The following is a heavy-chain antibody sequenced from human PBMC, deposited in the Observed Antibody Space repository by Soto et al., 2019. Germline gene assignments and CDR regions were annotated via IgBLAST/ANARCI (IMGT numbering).Heavy chain of an antibody. V-gene: IGHV3-53*01. CDR2: IYSGGST. D-gene: IGHD2-15*01. J-gene: IGHJ4*02. CDR3: ARGPVSSYCSGGSCYDY. CDR1: GFTVSSNY. Sequence: GGSLRLSCAASGFTVSSNYMSWVRQAPGKGLEWVSVIYSGGSTYYADSVKGRFTISRDNSKNTLYLQMNSLRAEDTAVYYCARGPVSSYCSGGSCYDYWGQGTLVTVSS.